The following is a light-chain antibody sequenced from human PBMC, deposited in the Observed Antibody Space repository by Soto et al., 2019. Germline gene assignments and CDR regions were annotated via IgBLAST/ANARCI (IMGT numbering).Light chain of an antibody. J-gene: IGKJ1*01. CDR2: AAS. V-gene: IGKV1-27*01. Sequence: DIQMTQSPSSLSASVGDRVTITCRASQGISHYLAWYQQKPGKVPKVLISAASTLQSGVPSRFSGSGSGTDFTLTISSLQPEDVATYYCQQYNSVPWTFGQGTKVEIK. CDR3: QQYNSVPWT. CDR1: QGISHY.